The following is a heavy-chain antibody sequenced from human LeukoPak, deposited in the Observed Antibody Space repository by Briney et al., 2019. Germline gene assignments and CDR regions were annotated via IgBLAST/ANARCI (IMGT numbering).Heavy chain of an antibody. CDR3: ATVRNYYYYYMDV. J-gene: IGHJ6*03. Sequence: ASVKVSCKASGYTFTSYGISWVRQAPGQGLEWMGWISAYNGNTNYAQKLQGRVTMTTDTSTSTAYMELSSLRSEDTAVYYCATVRNYYYYYMDVWGKGTTVTVSS. CDR1: GYTFTSYG. V-gene: IGHV1-18*01. CDR2: ISAYNGNT.